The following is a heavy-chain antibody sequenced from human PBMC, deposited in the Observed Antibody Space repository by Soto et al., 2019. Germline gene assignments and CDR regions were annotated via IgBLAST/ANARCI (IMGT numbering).Heavy chain of an antibody. Sequence: LRLSCTASGFAFGDYAMSWFRQAPGKGLEWVGFIGSKAYGGTIGYAASVKGRFTISRDDSKSIAYLQMNSLKTEDTAVYYCTRDGRYIAQFDYWGQGTLVTVSS. CDR3: TRDGRYIAQFDY. CDR2: IGSKAYGGTI. V-gene: IGHV3-49*03. D-gene: IGHD3-16*02. J-gene: IGHJ4*02. CDR1: GFAFGDYA.